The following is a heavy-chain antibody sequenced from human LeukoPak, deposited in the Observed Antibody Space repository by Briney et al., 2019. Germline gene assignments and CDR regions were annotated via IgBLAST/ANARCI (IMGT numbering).Heavy chain of an antibody. D-gene: IGHD2-15*01. CDR3: ARVGGRLGNYYYYYMDV. CDR1: GYTFTGYY. CDR2: INPSGGST. Sequence: GASVKVSCKASGYTFTGYYMHWVRQAPGQGLEWMGIINPSGGSTSYAQKFQGRVTMTRDMSTSTVYMELSSLRSEDTAVYYCARVGGRLGNYYYYYMDVWGKGTTVTISS. V-gene: IGHV1-46*01. J-gene: IGHJ6*03.